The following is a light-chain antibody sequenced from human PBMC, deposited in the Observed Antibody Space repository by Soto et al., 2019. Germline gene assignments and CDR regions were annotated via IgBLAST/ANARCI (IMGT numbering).Light chain of an antibody. CDR1: QSVSSN. J-gene: IGKJ1*01. V-gene: IGKV3-15*01. Sequence: EIVMTQSPATLSVSPGERATLSCRASQSVSSNLAWYQQKPGQAPRLLIYGASTRATGIPARFSGSGSGTDFTLPISSLQSEDFAVYYCQQYNNWPGTFGKGTKV. CDR3: QQYNNWPGT. CDR2: GAS.